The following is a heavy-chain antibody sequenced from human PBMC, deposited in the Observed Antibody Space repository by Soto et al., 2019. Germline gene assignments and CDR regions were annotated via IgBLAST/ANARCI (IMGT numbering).Heavy chain of an antibody. CDR3: ARGKSYYGSGSYSNLNWFDP. CDR1: GGSFSGYY. D-gene: IGHD3-10*01. CDR2: INHSGST. J-gene: IGHJ5*02. Sequence: SETLSLTCAVYGGSFSGYYWSWIRQPPGKGLEWIGEINHSGSTNYNPSLKSRVTISVDTSKNQFSLKLSSVTAADTAVYYCARGKSYYGSGSYSNLNWFDPWGQGTLVTVSS. V-gene: IGHV4-34*01.